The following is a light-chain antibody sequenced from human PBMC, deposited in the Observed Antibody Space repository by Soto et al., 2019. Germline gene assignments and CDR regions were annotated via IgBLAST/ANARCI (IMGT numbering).Light chain of an antibody. CDR1: QSIGNY. CDR2: ATS. CDR3: QQRSSWPFT. J-gene: IGKJ3*01. Sequence: EVVLTQSPATLSFSPGEGATLPCRASQSIGNYLAWYQQKPGQAPRLLIYATSNRATGIPARFSGSGSGTDFTLTISSLEPEDFAVYYCQQRSSWPFTFGPGTKVDI. V-gene: IGKV3-11*01.